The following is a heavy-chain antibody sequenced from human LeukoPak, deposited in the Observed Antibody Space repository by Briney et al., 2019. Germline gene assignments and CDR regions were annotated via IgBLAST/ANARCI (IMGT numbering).Heavy chain of an antibody. CDR3: AKISRYYPFDY. D-gene: IGHD3-22*01. Sequence: GGSLRLSCAASGFTFSSYSMNWVRQAPGKGLEWVSYISSSSSTIYYADSVKGRFTISRDNSKNTLFLQMNSLRAEDTAVYYCAKISRYYPFDYWGQGTLVTVSS. J-gene: IGHJ4*02. CDR2: ISSSSSTI. V-gene: IGHV3-48*01. CDR1: GFTFSSYS.